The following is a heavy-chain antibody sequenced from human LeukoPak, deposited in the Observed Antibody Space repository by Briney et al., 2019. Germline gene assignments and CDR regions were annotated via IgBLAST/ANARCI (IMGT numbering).Heavy chain of an antibody. Sequence: GGSLRLSCAASGFTFSSYAMSWVRQAPGKGLEWVSAISGSGGSTYYADSVKGRFTISRDNSKNTLYLQMNSLRAEDTAVYYCAKDLRYPGSYGPGDYWGQGTLVTVSS. J-gene: IGHJ4*02. V-gene: IGHV3-23*01. CDR1: GFTFSSYA. CDR3: AKDLRYPGSYGPGDY. D-gene: IGHD5-18*01. CDR2: ISGSGGST.